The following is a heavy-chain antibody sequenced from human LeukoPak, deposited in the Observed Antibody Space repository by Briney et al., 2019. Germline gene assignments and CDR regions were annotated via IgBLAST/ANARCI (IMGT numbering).Heavy chain of an antibody. CDR1: GYTFTGYY. CDR3: ASSEGTVTREYYYYGMDV. Sequence: ASVKVSCKASGYTFTGYYMHWVRQAPGQGLEWMGWINPNSGGTNYAQKFQGRVTMTRDTSISTAYMELSRLRSDDTAVYCCASSEGTVTREYYYYGMDVWGQGTTVTVSS. CDR2: INPNSGGT. D-gene: IGHD4-17*01. V-gene: IGHV1-2*02. J-gene: IGHJ6*02.